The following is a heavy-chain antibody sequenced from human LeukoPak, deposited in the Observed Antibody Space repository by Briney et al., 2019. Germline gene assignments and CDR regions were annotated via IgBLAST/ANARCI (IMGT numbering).Heavy chain of an antibody. CDR1: GFTVSSNN. J-gene: IGHJ4*02. V-gene: IGHV3-66*01. CDR2: FYSGSST. Sequence: PGGSLRLSCAASGFTVSSNNMSWVRQAPGKGLEWVSAFYSGSSTYYADSVKGRFTISGDASRNTLYLQMHSLRAEDTAVDFCARDRTESIAVAGTSATHPRYWGQGTLVTVSS. CDR3: ARDRTESIAVAGTSATHPRY. D-gene: IGHD6-19*01.